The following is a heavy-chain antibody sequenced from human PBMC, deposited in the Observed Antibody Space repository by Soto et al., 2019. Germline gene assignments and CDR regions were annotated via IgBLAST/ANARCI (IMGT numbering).Heavy chain of an antibody. Sequence: ASVNVSCKSSGYRFTTFYIHWVRQAPGQGLECMGRMNLDTGGTTYAQKFQGRVTMTRDTSISTAYMEVTNLKSDDTAIYYCARDGNFAFRGYSFGFDFWGQGTLVTVSS. J-gene: IGHJ4*02. CDR1: GYRFTTFY. V-gene: IGHV1-2*06. D-gene: IGHD5-18*01. CDR3: ARDGNFAFRGYSFGFDF. CDR2: MNLDTGGT.